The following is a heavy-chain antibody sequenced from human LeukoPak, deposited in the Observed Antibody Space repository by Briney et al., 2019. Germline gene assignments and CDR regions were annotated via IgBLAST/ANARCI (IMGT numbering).Heavy chain of an antibody. J-gene: IGHJ4*02. CDR2: IYYSGST. V-gene: IGHV4-39*07. CDR1: GGSISSSSYY. Sequence: SETLSLTCTVSGGSISSSSYYWGWIRQPPGKGLEWIGSIYYSGSTYYNPSLKSRVTISVDTSKNQFSLKLSSVTAADTAVYYCARFLGPYGSGILYSLWGQGTLVTVSS. D-gene: IGHD3-10*01. CDR3: ARFLGPYGSGILYSL.